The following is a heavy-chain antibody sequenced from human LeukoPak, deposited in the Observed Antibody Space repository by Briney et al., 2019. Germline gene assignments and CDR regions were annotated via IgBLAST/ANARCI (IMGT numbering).Heavy chain of an antibody. V-gene: IGHV3-74*01. CDR2: INSNGSST. CDR3: ARVGGSFHWFDP. Sequence: PGGSLRLSCAASGFTFSSYWMHWDRQAPGKGLVWVSRINSNGSSTSYADSVKGRFTISRDNAKNTLYLQMNSLRAEDTAVYYCARVGGSFHWFDPWGQGTLVTVSS. CDR1: GFTFSSYW. J-gene: IGHJ5*02. D-gene: IGHD1-26*01.